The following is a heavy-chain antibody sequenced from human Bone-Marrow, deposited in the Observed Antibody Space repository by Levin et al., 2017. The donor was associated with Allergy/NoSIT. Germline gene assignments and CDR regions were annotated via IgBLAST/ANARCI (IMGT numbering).Heavy chain of an antibody. CDR2: ISSSGSTI. V-gene: IGHV3-11*01. J-gene: IGHJ6*02. Sequence: SCAASGFTFSDYYMSWIRQAPGKGLEWVSYISSSGSTIYYADSVKGRFTISRDNAKNSLYLQMNSLRAEDTAVYYCAREHDYGDYAGMDVWGQGTTVTVSS. D-gene: IGHD4-17*01. CDR1: GFTFSDYY. CDR3: AREHDYGDYAGMDV.